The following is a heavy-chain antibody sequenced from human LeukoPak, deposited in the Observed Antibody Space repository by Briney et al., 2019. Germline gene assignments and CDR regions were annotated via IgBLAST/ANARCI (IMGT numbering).Heavy chain of an antibody. CDR3: ATVNNWHFDL. J-gene: IGHJ2*01. Sequence: GGSLRLSCADSGFSFSSYEMNWVRQAPGKGLEWISYISSSGSITFYADSEKGRFTISRDNARNSLYLQMNSLRAEDTAVYYCATVNNWHFDLWGRGTLVTVSS. V-gene: IGHV3-48*03. CDR1: GFSFSSYE. D-gene: IGHD2/OR15-2a*01. CDR2: ISSSGSIT.